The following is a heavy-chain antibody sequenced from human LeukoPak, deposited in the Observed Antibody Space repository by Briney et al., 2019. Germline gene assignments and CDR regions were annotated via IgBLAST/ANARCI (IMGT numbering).Heavy chain of an antibody. Sequence: SETLSLTCTVSGGSISSYYWSWIRQSPGKGLEWIGYIYYSGSTNYNPSLKSRVTISVDTSKNQFSLKLSSVTAADTAVYYCARFSASSGYHNAFDIWGQGRMVTVSS. CDR1: GGSISSYY. V-gene: IGHV4-59*01. CDR2: IYYSGST. D-gene: IGHD3-22*01. J-gene: IGHJ3*02. CDR3: ARFSASSGYHNAFDI.